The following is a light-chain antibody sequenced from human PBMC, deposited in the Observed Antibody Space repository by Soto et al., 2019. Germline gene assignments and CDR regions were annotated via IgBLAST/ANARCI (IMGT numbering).Light chain of an antibody. CDR2: DAS. CDR1: QNLDTW. V-gene: IGKV1-5*01. Sequence: DIQMTQSPSTRSASVGDRVTITCRASQNLDTWLAWYQQKPGKAPKVLIYDASNLESGVPSRFSGRGSGTEFTLPLSSLQPDDSATYYCQQYNSWQLSFGGGTKVEIK. CDR3: QQYNSWQLS. J-gene: IGKJ4*01.